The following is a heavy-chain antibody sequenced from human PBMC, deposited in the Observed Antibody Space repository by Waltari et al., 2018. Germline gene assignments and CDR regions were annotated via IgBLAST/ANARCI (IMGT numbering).Heavy chain of an antibody. V-gene: IGHV1-46*03. Sequence: QVQLVQSGAEVKKPGASVKVSCRTSGDTFSSYFIFWVRQATGKGLEWMGIIKPSDGSTNYPQKFQDRVTMTSDTSTSTVYMELRSLRSEDTAVYYCTRDKLDYYNGMDVWGQGTTVTVSS. D-gene: IGHD3-3*02. J-gene: IGHJ6*02. CDR1: GDTFSSYF. CDR2: IKPSDGST. CDR3: TRDKLDYYNGMDV.